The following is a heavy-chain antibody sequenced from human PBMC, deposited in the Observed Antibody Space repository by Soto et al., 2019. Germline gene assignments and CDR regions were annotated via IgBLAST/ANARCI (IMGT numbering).Heavy chain of an antibody. CDR3: ARARMVLRFLEWFHWFDP. CDR2: MNPNSGNT. J-gene: IGHJ5*02. CDR1: GYTFTSYD. D-gene: IGHD3-3*01. V-gene: IGHV1-8*01. Sequence: GASVKVSCKASGYTFTSYDINWVRQATGQGLEWMGWMNPNSGNTGYAQKFQGRVTMTRNTSISTAYMELSSLRSEDTAVYYCARARMVLRFLEWFHWFDPWGQGNLVTVSS.